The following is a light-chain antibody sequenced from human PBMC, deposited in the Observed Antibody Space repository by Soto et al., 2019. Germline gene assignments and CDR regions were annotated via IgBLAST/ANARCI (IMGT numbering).Light chain of an antibody. V-gene: IGLV2-14*01. CDR3: ASYTTSRPSV. CDR2: DVS. Sequence: QSVLTQPGSVSGSPGQSIAISCTGTSSDVGAFNYVSWYQEHPGKAPKFMIFDVSSRPSGVSDRFSGSKSGNTASLTISGLQTEDEADSYCASYTTSRPSVFGTGTKVTVL. J-gene: IGLJ1*01. CDR1: SSDVGAFNY.